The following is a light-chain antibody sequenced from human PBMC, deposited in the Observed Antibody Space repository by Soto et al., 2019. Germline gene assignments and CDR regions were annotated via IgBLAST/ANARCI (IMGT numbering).Light chain of an antibody. J-gene: IGLJ2*01. CDR1: SSNIGARYD. CDR3: QSYDSSLIGVE. CDR2: GST. Sequence: QPVLTQPPSVSGAPGQKVTISCTGSSSNIGARYDVHWYQQLPGTAPKLLIYGSTNRPSGVPDRFSGSKSGTSASLAITGLQAEDEADYYCQSYDSSLIGVEFGGATKLTVL. V-gene: IGLV1-40*01.